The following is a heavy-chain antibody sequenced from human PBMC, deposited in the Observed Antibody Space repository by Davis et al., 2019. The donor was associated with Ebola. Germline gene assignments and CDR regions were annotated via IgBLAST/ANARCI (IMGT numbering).Heavy chain of an antibody. D-gene: IGHD6-13*01. CDR1: GFPFDDYT. V-gene: IGHV3-43*01. CDR2: ISWDGGST. CDR3: AKELSSNWYEGHFDY. J-gene: IGHJ4*02. Sequence: GGSLRLPCAASGFPFDDYTMHWVRQAPGKGLEWVSLISWDGGSTYYADSVKGRFTISRDNSKNSLYLQMNSLRTEDTALYYCAKELSSNWYEGHFDYWGQGTLVTVSS.